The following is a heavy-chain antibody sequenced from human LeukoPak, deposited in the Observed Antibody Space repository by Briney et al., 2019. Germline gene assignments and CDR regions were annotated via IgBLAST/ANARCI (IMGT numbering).Heavy chain of an antibody. CDR3: AKDSHPLSSSSWFFES. Sequence: GSLRLSCAASGFTFGSSSMHWVRQAPGKGLDWVSSLSATGDITYYADSVKGRFTVSRDNSNGTVFLQMNSLRAEDTAVYYCAKDSHPLSSSSWFFESWGQGTLVTVSS. CDR1: GFTFGSSS. J-gene: IGHJ4*02. V-gene: IGHV3-23*01. CDR2: LSATGDIT. D-gene: IGHD6-13*01.